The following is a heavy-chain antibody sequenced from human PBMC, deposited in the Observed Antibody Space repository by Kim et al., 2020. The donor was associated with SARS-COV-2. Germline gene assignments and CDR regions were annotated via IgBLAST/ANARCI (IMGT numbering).Heavy chain of an antibody. D-gene: IGHD6-6*01. J-gene: IGHJ4*02. V-gene: IGHV3-74*01. CDR2: IKTDGSDT. CDR1: GFSFSDYW. Sequence: GGSLRLSCEASGFSFSDYWMHWLRQAPGKGLVWVSRIKTDGSDTIYANSVKGRFTISRDNAKNTLYLQLNSLRGEDTAVYYCARGQGIAGRPTVFFDYWGQGALVTVSS. CDR3: ARGQGIAGRPTVFFDY.